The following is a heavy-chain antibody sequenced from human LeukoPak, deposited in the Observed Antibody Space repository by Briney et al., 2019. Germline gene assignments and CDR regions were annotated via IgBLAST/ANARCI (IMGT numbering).Heavy chain of an antibody. V-gene: IGHV3-21*01. D-gene: IGHD6-13*01. CDR3: ARGTSSPGSSSWFDP. Sequence: GGSLRLSCAASGFTFSSYSMNWVRQAPGKGLEWVSSISSSSSYIYYADSVKGRFTISRDNAKNSLYLQMNSLRVEDTAVYYGARGTSSPGSSSWFDPWGQGTLVTVSS. CDR1: GFTFSSYS. J-gene: IGHJ5*02. CDR2: ISSSSSYI.